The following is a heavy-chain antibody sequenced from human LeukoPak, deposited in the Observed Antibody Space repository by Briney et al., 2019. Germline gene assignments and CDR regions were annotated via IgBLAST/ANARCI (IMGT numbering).Heavy chain of an antibody. J-gene: IGHJ2*01. Sequence: SVKVSCKASGGTFSSYAISWVRQAPGQGLEWMGGIIPIFGTANYAQKFQGRVTITADESTSTAYMELSSLRSEDTAVYYCARDPKDRKAVPAAIHYWYFDLWGRGTLVTVSS. CDR2: IIPIFGTA. CDR1: GGTFSSYA. CDR3: ARDPKDRKAVPAAIHYWYFDL. V-gene: IGHV1-69*13. D-gene: IGHD2-2*02.